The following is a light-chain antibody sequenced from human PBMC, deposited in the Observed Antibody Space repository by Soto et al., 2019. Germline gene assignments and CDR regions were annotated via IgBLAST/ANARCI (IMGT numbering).Light chain of an antibody. V-gene: IGLV2-18*02. CDR2: EVT. CDR3: SSYTNINTRACV. J-gene: IGLJ1*01. CDR1: SGDIGSYNR. Sequence: QSALAQPPSASGSPGQSVTISCTGTSGDIGSYNRVSWYQQPPGKAPKLIIYEVTDRPSGVSNRFSGSKSGNTASLTISGLQAEDEAEYYCSSYTNINTRACVFGTGTKV.